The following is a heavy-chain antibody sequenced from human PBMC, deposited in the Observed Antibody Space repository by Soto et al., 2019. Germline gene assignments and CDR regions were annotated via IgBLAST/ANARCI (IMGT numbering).Heavy chain of an antibody. Sequence: QVQLQESGPGLVKPSQTLSLTCTVSGGSISSGDYYWSWIRQHPGKGLEWIGYIYYSGSTYYNLSLKSRVTISVDTSKNQFSLKLSSVTAADTAVYYCARGIEANPYWYFDLWGRGTLVTVSS. V-gene: IGHV4-30-4*01. CDR1: GGSISSGDYY. CDR3: ARGIEANPYWYFDL. J-gene: IGHJ2*01. CDR2: IYYSGST.